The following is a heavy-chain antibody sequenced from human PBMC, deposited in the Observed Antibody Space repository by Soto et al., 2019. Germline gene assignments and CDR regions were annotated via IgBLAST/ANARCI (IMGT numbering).Heavy chain of an antibody. CDR1: GDSINNFY. D-gene: IGHD1-26*01. Sequence: QVQLQESGPGLVKPSGTLSLICTVSGDSINNFYWSWIRQSPGKGLEWIAYIYANGNTNHNPSLKSRVAISIDTSKSQFSLNLTSVTAADTAVSFCARGRSTGAFDSWGQGALVTVSS. CDR3: ARGRSTGAFDS. V-gene: IGHV4-4*09. CDR2: IYANGNT. J-gene: IGHJ4*02.